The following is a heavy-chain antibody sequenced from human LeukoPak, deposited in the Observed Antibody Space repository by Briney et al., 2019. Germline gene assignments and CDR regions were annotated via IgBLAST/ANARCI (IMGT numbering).Heavy chain of an antibody. CDR2: ISGSGDST. CDR1: GFTFSSYA. CDR3: VRRPDSPTVRGPTTSAPGTFDY. V-gene: IGHV3-23*01. J-gene: IGHJ4*02. Sequence: GGSLRLSCAASGFTFSSYAMSWVRQAPGKGLECVSAISGSGDSTYYADSVKGRFTISRDNSKNTVYLQMNSLRAEDTAIYYCVRRPDSPTVRGPTTSAPGTFDYWGQGTLVTVSS. D-gene: IGHD6-13*01.